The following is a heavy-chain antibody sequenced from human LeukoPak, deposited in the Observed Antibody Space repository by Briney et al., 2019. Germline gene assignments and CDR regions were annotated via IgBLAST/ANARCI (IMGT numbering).Heavy chain of an antibody. V-gene: IGHV1-2*02. D-gene: IGHD2-2*01. CDR2: IDPNSGGT. J-gene: IGHJ4*02. CDR1: GYTFTSYY. Sequence: ASVKVSCKASGYTFTSYYMHWVRQAPGQGLEWMGWIDPNSGGTNYAQTFQGRVTMTRDTSISTAYMELSRLRSDDTAVYYCARDPSTRYYTDYWGQGTLVTVSS. CDR3: ARDPSTRYYTDY.